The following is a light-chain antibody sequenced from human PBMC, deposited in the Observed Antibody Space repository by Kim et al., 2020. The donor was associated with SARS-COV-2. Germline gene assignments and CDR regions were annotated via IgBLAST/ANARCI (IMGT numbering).Light chain of an antibody. Sequence: SWSPGERAPLSCRASQSVSSYLAWYQQKPGQAPRLLIYDASNRATGIPARFSGSGSGTDFTLTISSLEPEDFAVYYCQQRSNWPTFGQGTKVDIK. CDR2: DAS. CDR1: QSVSSY. V-gene: IGKV3-11*01. CDR3: QQRSNWPT. J-gene: IGKJ1*01.